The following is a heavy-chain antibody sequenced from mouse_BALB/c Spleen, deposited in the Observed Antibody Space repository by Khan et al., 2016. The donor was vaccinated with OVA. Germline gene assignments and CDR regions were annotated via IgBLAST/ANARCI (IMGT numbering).Heavy chain of an antibody. CDR1: GFNINDYY. CDR2: INPENGNT. Sequence: VQLKQSGAELVRPGALVKLSCKASGFNINDYYIHWVKQRPEQGLEWIGWINPENGNTVYDPRFQGKASITADTSSNTVYLQLSSLTSEDTAVYYSPRSCLLYFDYWGQGTTLTVSS. V-gene: IGHV14-1*02. J-gene: IGHJ2*01. CDR3: PRSCLLYFDY.